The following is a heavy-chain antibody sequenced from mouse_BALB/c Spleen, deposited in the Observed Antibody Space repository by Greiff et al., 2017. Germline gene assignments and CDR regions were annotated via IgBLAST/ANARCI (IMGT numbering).Heavy chain of an antibody. CDR3: ARHIPFAY. CDR2: ISNGGGST. Sequence: DVKLVESGGGLVQPGGSLKLSCAASGFTFRSYTMSWVRQTPEKRLEWVAYISNGGGSTYYPDTLKGRFTISRDNAKNTLYLQMSSLKSEDTAMYYCARHIPFAYWGQGTLVTVSA. V-gene: IGHV5-12-2*01. J-gene: IGHJ3*01. CDR1: GFTFRSYT.